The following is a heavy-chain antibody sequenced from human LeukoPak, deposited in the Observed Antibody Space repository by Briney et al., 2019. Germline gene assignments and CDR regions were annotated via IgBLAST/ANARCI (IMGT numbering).Heavy chain of an antibody. J-gene: IGHJ4*02. Sequence: GGSLRLSCAASGLTFSSYAMSWVRQAPGKGLEWVSGISGSGPYTFYTDSVKGRFTISRDSSKNTLYLQMNSLRDEDTALYYCAKHGYCSGISCFFDFWGQGTLVTVSS. D-gene: IGHD2-2*03. CDR1: GLTFSSYA. V-gene: IGHV3-23*01. CDR3: AKHGYCSGISCFFDF. CDR2: ISGSGPYT.